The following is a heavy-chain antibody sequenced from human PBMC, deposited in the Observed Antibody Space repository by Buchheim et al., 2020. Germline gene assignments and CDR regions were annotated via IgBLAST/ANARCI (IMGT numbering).Heavy chain of an antibody. V-gene: IGHV5-10-1*03. Sequence: EVQLAQSGAEVKKPGESLRISCKGFGYTFTSHWISWVRKMPGQGLEWMGRIDPDDSYTNYSTSFQGQVTISADKSISTAFPRWRSLKASDTAMYYCARQDCSSGVCYFFDHWGQGTL. D-gene: IGHD2-8*01. CDR3: ARQDCSSGVCYFFDH. CDR2: IDPDDSYT. CDR1: GYTFTSHW. J-gene: IGHJ4*02.